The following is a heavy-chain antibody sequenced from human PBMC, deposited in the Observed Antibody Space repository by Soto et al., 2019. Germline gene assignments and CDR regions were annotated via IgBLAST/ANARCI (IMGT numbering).Heavy chain of an antibody. J-gene: IGHJ5*02. CDR3: ARVSATGTRWFDP. D-gene: IGHD6-13*01. CDR2: ISHRGTA. CDR1: GGSISSGAYY. V-gene: IGHV4-31*03. Sequence: PSETLSLTCTVSGGSISSGAYYWGWIRQHPGKGLEWIGYISHRGTAYYTPSLKSRVSLSVAPSKSQFSLNVTSLTAADTAVYYCARVSATGTRWFDPWGPGTLVTVSS.